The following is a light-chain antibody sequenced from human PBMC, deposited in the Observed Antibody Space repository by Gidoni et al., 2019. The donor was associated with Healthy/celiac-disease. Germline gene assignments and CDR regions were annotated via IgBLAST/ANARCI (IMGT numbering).Light chain of an antibody. V-gene: IGLV3-21*03. CDR2: DDS. CDR1: NIGSKS. CDR3: QVWDSSSDLLVV. Sequence: SYVLTQPPSVSVAPGKTARITCGGNNIGSKSVHWYQQKPGQAPVLVVYDDSDRPSGIPARFSGSNSGNTATLTISRVEAGDEADYYCQVWDSSSDLLVVFGGGTKLTVL. J-gene: IGLJ2*01.